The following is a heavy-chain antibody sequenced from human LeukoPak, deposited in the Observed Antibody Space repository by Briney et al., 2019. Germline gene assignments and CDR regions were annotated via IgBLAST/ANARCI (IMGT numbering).Heavy chain of an antibody. CDR1: GFTFSDYS. Sequence: GGSLRLSCAASGFTFSDYSMNWVRQAPGNSLEWVSSISSRSTYIYYADSVKGRFTISRDNAKDSLFLQMDSLRAEDTAVYYCAGGGSESYNLFGYWGQGTLVTVSS. CDR3: AGGGSESYNLFGY. J-gene: IGHJ4*02. D-gene: IGHD3-10*01. V-gene: IGHV3-21*01. CDR2: ISSRSTYI.